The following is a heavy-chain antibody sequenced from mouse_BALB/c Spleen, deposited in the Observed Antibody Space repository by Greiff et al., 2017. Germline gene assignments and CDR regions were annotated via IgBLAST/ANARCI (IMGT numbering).Heavy chain of an antibody. Sequence: EVMLVESGGGLVQPGGSRKLSCAASGFTFSSFGMHWVRQAPEKGLECVAYISSGSSTIYYADTVKGRFTISRDNPKNTLFLQMTSLRSEDTAMYYCARLRRYDGDCYAMDYWGQGTSVTVSS. CDR2: ISSGSSTI. J-gene: IGHJ4*01. V-gene: IGHV5-17*02. CDR1: GFTFSSFG. D-gene: IGHD2-14*01. CDR3: ARLRRYDGDCYAMDY.